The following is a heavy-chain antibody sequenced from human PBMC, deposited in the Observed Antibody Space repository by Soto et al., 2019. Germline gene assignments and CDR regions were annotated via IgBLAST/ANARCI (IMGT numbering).Heavy chain of an antibody. CDR3: ASPSVRGVIPN. CDR1: GGSFSGYY. J-gene: IGHJ4*02. D-gene: IGHD3-10*01. Sequence: QVQLQQWGAGLLKPSETLSLTCAVYGGSFSGYYWSWIRQPPGKGLEWIGEINHSGSTNYNPSLKSRVTISVDTSKNQFPLKLSSVTAADTAVYYCASPSVRGVIPNWGQGTLVTVSS. CDR2: INHSGST. V-gene: IGHV4-34*01.